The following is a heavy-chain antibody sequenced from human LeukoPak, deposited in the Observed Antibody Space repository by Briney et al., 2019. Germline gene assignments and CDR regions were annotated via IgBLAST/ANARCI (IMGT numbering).Heavy chain of an antibody. D-gene: IGHD1-1*01. J-gene: IGHJ1*01. CDR3: ARDKSTITGYFRH. V-gene: IGHV1-18*01. Sequence: GASVKVSCKASGYTFTSYGISWVRQAPGQGPEWMGWISGYNGNTKYAQKIQGRVTMTTDTSTSTAYMELRSLRSDDTAVYYCARDKSTITGYFRHWGQGTLVTVSS. CDR2: ISGYNGNT. CDR1: GYTFTSYG.